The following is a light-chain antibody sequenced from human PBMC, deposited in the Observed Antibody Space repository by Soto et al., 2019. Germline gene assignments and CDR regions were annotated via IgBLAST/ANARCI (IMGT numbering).Light chain of an antibody. CDR2: DNN. CDR3: GTWDSSLSAYV. Sequence: QAFLTLHTSLSAAPGQKVTISCSGSSSNIGNNYVSWYQQLPGTAPKLLIYDNNKRPSGIPDRFSDSKSGTSATLAITGLQTGDEADYYCGTWDSSLSAYVFGTGTKVTVL. CDR1: SSNIGNNY. J-gene: IGLJ1*01. V-gene: IGLV1-51*01.